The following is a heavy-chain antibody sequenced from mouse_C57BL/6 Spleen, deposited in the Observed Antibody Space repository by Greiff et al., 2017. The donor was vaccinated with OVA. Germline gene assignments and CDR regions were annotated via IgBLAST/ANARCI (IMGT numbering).Heavy chain of an antibody. J-gene: IGHJ4*01. CDR3: TRPTGYYAMDY. Sequence: LVESGAELVRPGASVTLSCKASGYTFTDYEMHWVKQTPVHGLEWIGAIDPETGGTAYNQKFKGKAILTADNSSSTAYMELRSLTSEDSAVYYCTRPTGYYAMDYWGQGTSVTVSS. D-gene: IGHD4-1*01. V-gene: IGHV1-15*01. CDR1: GYTFTDYE. CDR2: IDPETGGT.